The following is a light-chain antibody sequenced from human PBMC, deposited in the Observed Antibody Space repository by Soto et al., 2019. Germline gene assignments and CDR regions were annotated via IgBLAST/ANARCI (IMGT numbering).Light chain of an antibody. Sequence: DFQMTQSPSSLSASVGDRVTITCRASQSIASYLNWHQQKPGKAPKLLIYAASSLQSGVPSRFSGSGSGTDFTLTISSLQPEDFATYYCQQSYSTRYTFGQGTKVDIK. CDR3: QQSYSTRYT. J-gene: IGKJ2*01. CDR1: QSIASY. CDR2: AAS. V-gene: IGKV1-39*01.